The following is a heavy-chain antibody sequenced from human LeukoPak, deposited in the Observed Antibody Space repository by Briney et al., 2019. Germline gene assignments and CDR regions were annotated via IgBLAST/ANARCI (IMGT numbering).Heavy chain of an antibody. CDR1: GFTFSNAW. CDR2: IKSKTDGGTT. J-gene: IGHJ4*02. Sequence: GGSLRLSCAASGFTFSNAWMSWVRQAPGKGLEWVGRIKSKTDGGTTDYAAPVKGRFTISRDDSKNTLYLQMNSLKTEDTAVYYCTTDSVLLLWLGELLDWGQGTLVTVSS. D-gene: IGHD3-10*01. V-gene: IGHV3-15*01. CDR3: TTDSVLLLWLGELLD.